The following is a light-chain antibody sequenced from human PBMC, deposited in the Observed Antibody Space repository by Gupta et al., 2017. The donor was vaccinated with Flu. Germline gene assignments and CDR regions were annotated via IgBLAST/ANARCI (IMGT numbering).Light chain of an antibody. V-gene: IGLV6-57*03. Sequence: TISCTRSSGSIASNYVQWYQQRPGSVPTTVIHENNRRPSEVPDRFSGSIDSSSNSASLTISGLKTEDEADYYCQSYDRINHFVFGSGTKVTVL. CDR2: ENN. CDR1: SGSIASNY. J-gene: IGLJ1*01. CDR3: QSYDRINHFV.